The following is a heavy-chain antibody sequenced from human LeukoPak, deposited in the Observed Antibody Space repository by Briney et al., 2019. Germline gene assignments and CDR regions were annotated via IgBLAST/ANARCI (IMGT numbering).Heavy chain of an antibody. CDR1: GGSISSSSYY. CDR2: IYYSGST. Sequence: SETLSLTCTVSGGSISSSSYYWGWIRQPPGKGLEWIGSIYYSGSTYYNPSLKSRVTISVDTSKNQFSLKLSSVTAADTAVYYCARHPLRSTVTPFYYYYGMDVWGQGTTVTVSS. CDR3: ARHPLRSTVTPFYYYYGMDV. V-gene: IGHV4-39*01. J-gene: IGHJ6*02. D-gene: IGHD4-17*01.